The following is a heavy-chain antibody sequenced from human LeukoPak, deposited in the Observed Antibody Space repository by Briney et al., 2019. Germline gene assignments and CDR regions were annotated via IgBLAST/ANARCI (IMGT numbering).Heavy chain of an antibody. CDR1: GFIFSSYS. CDR2: ISSGSSYI. D-gene: IGHD5-12*01. V-gene: IGHV3-21*01. CDR3: AYTSGYDFSSYYYYYMDV. Sequence: GRSLRLSCAASGFIFSSYSMNWVRQAPGKGLEWVSSISSGSSYIYYADSVKGRFTISRDNAKNSLYLQMNSLSAEDTAVYYCAYTSGYDFSSYYYYYMDVWGKGTTVTVSS. J-gene: IGHJ6*03.